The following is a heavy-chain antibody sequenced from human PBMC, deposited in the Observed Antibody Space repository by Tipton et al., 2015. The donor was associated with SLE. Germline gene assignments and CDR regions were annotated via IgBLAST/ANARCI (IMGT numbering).Heavy chain of an antibody. CDR2: ISGSGGST. D-gene: IGHD3-3*01. V-gene: IGHV3-23*01. CDR3: ARPYDFWSGNGMDV. Sequence: SLRLSCAASGFTFSSYAMSWVRQAPGKGLEWVSAISGSGGSTYYADSVKGRFTISRDNSKNTLYLQMNSLRAEDTAVYYCARPYDFWSGNGMDVWGQGTTVTVSS. J-gene: IGHJ6*02. CDR1: GFTFSSYA.